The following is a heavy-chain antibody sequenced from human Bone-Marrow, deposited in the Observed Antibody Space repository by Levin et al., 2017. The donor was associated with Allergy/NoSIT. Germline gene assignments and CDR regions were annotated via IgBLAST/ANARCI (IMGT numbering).Heavy chain of an antibody. CDR1: GFPVTNNY. CDR2: IYPDGST. V-gene: IGHV3-66*01. CDR3: VREEKEFPYSSSWYFFDH. D-gene: IGHD6-13*01. J-gene: IGHJ4*02. Sequence: GGSLRLSCAASGFPVTNNYMSWVRQAPGKGLEWVSLIYPDGSTYYADSVKGRFTISRDYSKNTLFLQVNSLRVEDTAMYYCVREEKEFPYSSSWYFFDHWGQGTVVTVSS.